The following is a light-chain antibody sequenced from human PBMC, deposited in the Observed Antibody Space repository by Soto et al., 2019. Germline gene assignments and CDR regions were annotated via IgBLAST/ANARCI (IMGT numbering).Light chain of an antibody. CDR2: EVT. CDR1: TSDVGGSNY. Sequence: QSSLTHPPSSSGSPGQSVTISCTGTTSDVGGSNYVSWYQLHPGKAPKLMIYEVTKRPSGVPDRFSGSKSANTASLTVSGLQAEDEADYYCSSYASTNNIVFGTGTKVTVL. J-gene: IGLJ1*01. V-gene: IGLV2-8*01. CDR3: SSYASTNNIV.